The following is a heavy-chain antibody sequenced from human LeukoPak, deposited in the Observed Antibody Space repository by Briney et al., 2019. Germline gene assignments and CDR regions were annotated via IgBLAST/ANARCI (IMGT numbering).Heavy chain of an antibody. Sequence: ASVKVSCKASGYTFGSYGITWVRQAPGQGLEWMGIINPSGGSTSYAQKFQGRVTMTRDTSTSTVYMELSSLRSEDTAVYYCARGSLDVLLWFGEHNWFDPWGQGTLVTVSS. CDR2: INPSGGST. V-gene: IGHV1-46*01. J-gene: IGHJ5*02. CDR3: ARGSLDVLLWFGEHNWFDP. D-gene: IGHD3-10*01. CDR1: GYTFGSYG.